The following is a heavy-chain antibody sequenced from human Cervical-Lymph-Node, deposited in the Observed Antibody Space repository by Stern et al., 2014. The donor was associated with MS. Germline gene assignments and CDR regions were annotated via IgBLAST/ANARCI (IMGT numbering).Heavy chain of an antibody. J-gene: IGHJ4*02. Sequence: MQLVESGPKLVKPSQTLSLTCTVSGGSISSRAYYWSWLRPHPGQGLDWIGYIHYTGSTYYNPFLKSRFTISIDTSKNQFSLKLSSVTAADTAIYYCARSQNGRLLHYYFDSWGQGTLVTVSS. CDR2: IHYTGST. V-gene: IGHV4-31*03. D-gene: IGHD2-15*01. CDR1: GGSISSRAYY. CDR3: ARSQNGRLLHYYFDS.